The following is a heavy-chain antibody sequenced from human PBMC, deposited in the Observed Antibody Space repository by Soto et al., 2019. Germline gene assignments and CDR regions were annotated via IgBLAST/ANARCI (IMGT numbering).Heavy chain of an antibody. D-gene: IGHD3-16*01. Sequence: HVQLQESGPGLVKPSETLSLTCSVSGGPISDFYWSWIRQPPGKGLEWIGDIYQGGASDYNPSLKSRATIFVDTAKNKFSLKLTSVTAADTAVYYCAGVKRDLLDSWGQGTLVTVSS. J-gene: IGHJ4*02. CDR3: AGVKRDLLDS. V-gene: IGHV4-59*01. CDR2: IYQGGAS. CDR1: GGPISDFY.